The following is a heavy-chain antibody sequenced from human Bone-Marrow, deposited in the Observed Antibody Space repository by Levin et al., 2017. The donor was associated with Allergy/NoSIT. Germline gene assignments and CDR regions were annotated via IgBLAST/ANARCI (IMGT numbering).Heavy chain of an antibody. CDR1: GGSFSGYY. V-gene: IGHV4-34*01. CDR3: ARGFRQLELRVYAEGYGMDV. J-gene: IGHJ6*02. Sequence: SQTLSLTCAVYGGSFSGYYWSWIRPPPGKGLEWIGEINHSGSTNYNPSLKSRVTISVDTSKNQFSLKLSSVTAADTAVYYCARGFRQLELRVYAEGYGMDVWGQGTTVTVSS. CDR2: INHSGST. D-gene: IGHD1-7*01.